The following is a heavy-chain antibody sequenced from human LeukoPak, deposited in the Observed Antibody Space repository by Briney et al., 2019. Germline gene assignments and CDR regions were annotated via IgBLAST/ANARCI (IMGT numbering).Heavy chain of an antibody. V-gene: IGHV3-48*01. J-gene: IGHJ4*02. CDR1: GFTFSSYS. Sequence: GGSLRLSCAASGFTFSSYSMNWVRQAPGKGLEWVSYISSSSSTIYYADSVKGRFTISRDNAKNSLYLQMNSLRAEDTAVYYCAKEGPDYGDYLDYWGQGTLVTVSS. CDR3: AKEGPDYGDYLDY. D-gene: IGHD4-17*01. CDR2: ISSSSSTI.